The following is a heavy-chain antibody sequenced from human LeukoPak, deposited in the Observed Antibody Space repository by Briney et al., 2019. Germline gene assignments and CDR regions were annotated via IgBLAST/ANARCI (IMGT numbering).Heavy chain of an antibody. CDR3: ARAPRSGYLTDFDY. CDR1: GYTFTSYA. Sequence: VASVKVSCKASGYTFTSYAMHWVRRAPGQRLEWMGWINAGNGDTKYSQKFQGRVTIARDTSASTAYMELSSLRSEDTAVYYCARAPRSGYLTDFDYWGQGTLVTVSS. V-gene: IGHV1-3*01. D-gene: IGHD3-22*01. J-gene: IGHJ4*02. CDR2: INAGNGDT.